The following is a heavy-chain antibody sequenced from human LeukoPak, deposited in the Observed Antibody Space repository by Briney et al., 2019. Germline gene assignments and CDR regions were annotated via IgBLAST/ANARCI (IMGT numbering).Heavy chain of an antibody. D-gene: IGHD2-2*01. V-gene: IGHV3-21*01. J-gene: IGHJ4*02. CDR3: ARVGGHCTSTSCPPPDY. CDR2: IDSSSRYI. CDR1: GFTFSSYN. Sequence: PGGSLRLSCAASGFTFSSYNMDWVRQAPGKGLEWVSFIDSSSRYIYQADSVKGRFTISRDNAKSSVFLQMNSLRAEDTAVYYCARVGGHCTSTSCPPPDYWARGTVVTVSS.